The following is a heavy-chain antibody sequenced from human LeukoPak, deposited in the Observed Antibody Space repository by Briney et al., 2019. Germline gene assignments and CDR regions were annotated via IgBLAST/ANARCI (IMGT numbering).Heavy chain of an antibody. CDR3: ARESQEKYYFDY. Sequence: SETLSINCTVSGDSISRRSYYWGWIRQPQGKRLEWVGSINYSGSTYYNPSLKSRVTISVGTSKNQFSLKLSSVTAADTAVYYCARESQEKYYFDYWGQGTLVTVSS. CDR1: GDSISRRSYY. V-gene: IGHV4-39*07. D-gene: IGHD5-24*01. J-gene: IGHJ4*02. CDR2: INYSGST.